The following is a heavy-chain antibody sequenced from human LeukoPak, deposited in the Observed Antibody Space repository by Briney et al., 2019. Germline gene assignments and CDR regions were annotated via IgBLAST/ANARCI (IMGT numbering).Heavy chain of an antibody. V-gene: IGHV3-23*01. CDR2: ISNSGGTT. CDR1: GFTFSDYG. CDR3: AFGPHQQWLLADY. J-gene: IGHJ4*01. Sequence: GGSLRLSCEASGFTFSDYGMSWVRQAPGKGLEYIAHISNSGGTTYYADSVKGRFTISRDNSKKTVYLQMNSLRGDDTAMYYCAFGPHQQWLLADYWGQGTLVTVSS. D-gene: IGHD6-19*01.